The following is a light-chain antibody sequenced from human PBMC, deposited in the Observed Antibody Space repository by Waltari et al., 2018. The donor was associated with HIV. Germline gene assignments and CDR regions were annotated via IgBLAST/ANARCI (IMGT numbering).Light chain of an antibody. CDR1: NSVVLSYNL. V-gene: IGLV2-23*02. J-gene: IGLJ1*01. CDR3: CSYAGTGTPYV. CDR2: EVF. Sequence: QSALTQPASVSGSPGQSITISCTGTNSVVLSYNLVSWYQQHPGKAPKLMIYEVFKRPSGVSNRFSGSKSGNTASLTISGLQAEDEADYYCCSYAGTGTPYVFGTGTKVTVL.